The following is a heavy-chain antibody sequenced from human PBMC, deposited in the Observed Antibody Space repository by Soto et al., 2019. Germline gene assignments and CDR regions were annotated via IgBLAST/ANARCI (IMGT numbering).Heavy chain of an antibody. Sequence: QLQLVQSGGEVGKPGASVKVSCKASGYNFTNYGTSWVRQAPGQGLEWMAWISAYNGNTNHAQNVQGRVTVTTDTSTSTAYMELRSLRSDDTAVYYCARDAKYNGDSRAFHIWGQGTMVTVSS. D-gene: IGHD4-17*01. V-gene: IGHV1-18*04. CDR1: GYNFTNYG. CDR2: ISAYNGNT. CDR3: ARDAKYNGDSRAFHI. J-gene: IGHJ3*02.